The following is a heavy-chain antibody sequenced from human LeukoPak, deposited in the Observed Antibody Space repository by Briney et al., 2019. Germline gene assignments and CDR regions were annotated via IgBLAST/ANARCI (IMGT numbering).Heavy chain of an antibody. CDR2: ITDAVGST. J-gene: IGHJ4*02. Sequence: GGSLRLSCAASGFTFSSSSISWVRQAPGKGLEWVSAITDAVGSTHYADSVKGRFTISSDNSKNTVYLQMNSLRPEDTAVYYCAKEIFSGLLYIDYWGQGTLVTVSS. CDR1: GFTFSSSS. V-gene: IGHV3-23*01. CDR3: AKEIFSGLLYIDY. D-gene: IGHD5-12*01.